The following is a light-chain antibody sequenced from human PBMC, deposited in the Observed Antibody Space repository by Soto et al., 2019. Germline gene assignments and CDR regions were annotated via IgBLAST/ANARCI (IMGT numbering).Light chain of an antibody. V-gene: IGKV2-28*01. CDR3: MQALQTPLT. CDR2: LGS. Sequence: EIVMTQSPLSLPVTPGEPASISCRSSQSLLHTNGYNYLDWYLQKPGQSPQLLIYLGSNRASGVPVRFSGSGSGTDFTLKISRVEAEDVGVYYCMQALQTPLTFGGGTKVEIK. CDR1: QSLLHTNGYNY. J-gene: IGKJ4*01.